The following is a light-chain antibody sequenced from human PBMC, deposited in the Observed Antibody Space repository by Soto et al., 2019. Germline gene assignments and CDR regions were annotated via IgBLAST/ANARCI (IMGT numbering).Light chain of an antibody. V-gene: IGLV2-11*01. CDR3: CSYAASYTWV. Sequence: QSALTQPRSVSGSPGQSVTISCTGTSSDVGGYNYVSWYQQDPGKAPKMRIYDVSKRPSGVPDRFSGSKSGNTASLTIPGLQAEDEADYYYCSYAASYTWVFGGGTKVTVL. CDR2: DVS. CDR1: SSDVGGYNY. J-gene: IGLJ3*02.